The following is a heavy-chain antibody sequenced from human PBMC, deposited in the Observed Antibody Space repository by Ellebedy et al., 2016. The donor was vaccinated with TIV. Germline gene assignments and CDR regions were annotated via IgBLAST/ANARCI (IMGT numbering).Heavy chain of an antibody. J-gene: IGHJ4*02. D-gene: IGHD6-25*01. V-gene: IGHV4-59*01. CDR1: GASISPYY. CDR2: IYNSGST. CDR3: ARYASDTFDY. Sequence: MPGGSLRLSCTVSGASISPYYWSRIRQPPRKGLELIGYIYNSGSTNYNPSLKSRVTISVDTSKNQFSLRLTSVTAADTAVYYCARYASDTFDYWGQGTLVTVSS.